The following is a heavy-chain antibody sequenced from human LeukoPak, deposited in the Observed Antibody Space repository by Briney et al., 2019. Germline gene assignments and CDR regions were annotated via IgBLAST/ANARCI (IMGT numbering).Heavy chain of an antibody. CDR1: GFTFSSYE. V-gene: IGHV3-48*03. Sequence: GGSLRLSCAAPGFTFSSYEMNWVRQAPGKGLEWVSYISSSGSTIYYADSVKGRFTISRDNAKNSLYLQMNSLRAEDTAVYYCARRSYGMDVWGQGTTVTVSS. J-gene: IGHJ6*02. CDR2: ISSSGSTI. CDR3: ARRSYGMDV.